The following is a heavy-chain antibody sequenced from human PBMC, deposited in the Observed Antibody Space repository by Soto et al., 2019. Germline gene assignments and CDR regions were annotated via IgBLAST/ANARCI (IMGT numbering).Heavy chain of an antibody. V-gene: IGHV4-59*01. CDR3: LRRGRTGYNHYYAMDV. CDR1: GDSISGYY. Sequence: SETLALTCAVPGDSISGYYWSWIRQPPGKGLEWIGFIYERGSTNYNPSLKSRVTMSIDTSKNQFYLKLSSVTTANTAVYYCLRRGRTGYNHYYAMDVWGQGTTVT. CDR2: IYERGST. D-gene: IGHD3-9*01. J-gene: IGHJ6*02.